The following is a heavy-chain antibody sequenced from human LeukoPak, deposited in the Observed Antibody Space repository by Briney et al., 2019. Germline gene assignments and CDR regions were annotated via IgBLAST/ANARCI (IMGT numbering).Heavy chain of an antibody. Sequence: GGSLRVSCAASGFIFSSYEINWVRQAPGKGLEWVSYISNSGSTIYYADSVKGRFTISRDNAENSLYLQMNSLRAEDTAVYYCARGGYSNANKFYYYGMDVWGQGTTVTV. CDR2: ISNSGSTI. J-gene: IGHJ6*02. CDR3: ARGGYSNANKFYYYGMDV. CDR1: GFIFSSYE. V-gene: IGHV3-48*03. D-gene: IGHD4-11*01.